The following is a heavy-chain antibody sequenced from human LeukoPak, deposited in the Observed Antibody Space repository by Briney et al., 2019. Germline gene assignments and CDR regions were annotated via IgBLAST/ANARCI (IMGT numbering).Heavy chain of an antibody. V-gene: IGHV1-2*02. CDR3: ARDTSLVAGYYFDY. CDR1: GYTFTGYY. D-gene: IGHD6-19*01. J-gene: IGHJ4*02. Sequence: ASVKVSCKASGYTFTGYYIHWVRQAPGQGLEWMGWINPNSGGTNYAQKFQGRVTMTRDTSISTAYMELSRLRSDDTAVYYCARDTSLVAGYYFDYWGQGTLVTVSS. CDR2: INPNSGGT.